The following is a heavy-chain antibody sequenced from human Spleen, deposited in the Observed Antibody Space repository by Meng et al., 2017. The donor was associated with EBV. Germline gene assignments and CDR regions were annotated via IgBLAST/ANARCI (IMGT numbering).Heavy chain of an antibody. V-gene: IGHV4-4*02. Sequence: QVHIQGAGRGLVKPSGTLRRTCGVSGDSISSSYWWNWVRQPPGKGLEWIGEVHHTGSTHYNPSLKSRITISLDTSKNQFSLRLSSATAADTAVYYCARNLYSNSFFDYWGRGTLVTVSS. CDR2: VHHTGST. CDR3: ARNLYSNSFFDY. J-gene: IGHJ4*02. D-gene: IGHD6-6*01. CDR1: GDSISSSYW.